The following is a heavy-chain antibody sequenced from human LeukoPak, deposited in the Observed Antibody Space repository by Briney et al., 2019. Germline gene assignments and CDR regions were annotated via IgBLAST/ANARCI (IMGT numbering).Heavy chain of an antibody. J-gene: IGHJ6*03. D-gene: IGHD1-26*01. V-gene: IGHV1-2*02. Sequence: GASVKVSCKASGYTLTGYYLHWVRQAPGQGLEWMGWINPNTGGINYAQKFKGRVTMTRDTSINTAYMELSSLTSDDTAVYYCASSSGPGGTGYYYYYYMDVWGKGTTVTVSS. CDR3: ASSSGPGGTGYYYYYYMDV. CDR1: GYTLTGYY. CDR2: INPNTGGI.